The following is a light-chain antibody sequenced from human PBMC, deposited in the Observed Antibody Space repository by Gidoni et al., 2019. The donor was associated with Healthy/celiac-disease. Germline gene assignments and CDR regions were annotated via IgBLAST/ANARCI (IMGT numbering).Light chain of an antibody. CDR1: QSISSY. Sequence: DIQMPPSLSSLSASVGDRVTITCRASQSISSYLNWYQQKPGKAPKLLIYAASSLQSGVPSRFSGSGSGTEFTLTISSLQPEDFATYYCQQSYSTPMCSFGQGTKLEIK. CDR2: AAS. CDR3: QQSYSTPMCS. V-gene: IGKV1-39*01. J-gene: IGKJ2*04.